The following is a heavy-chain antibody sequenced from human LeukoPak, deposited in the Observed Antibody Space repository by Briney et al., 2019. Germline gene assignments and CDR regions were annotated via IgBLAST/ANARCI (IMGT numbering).Heavy chain of an antibody. V-gene: IGHV3-30*18. CDR1: GLTFSTYG. CDR3: AKLRELVTYYYYYGLDV. J-gene: IGHJ6*02. Sequence: PGGSLRLSCAASGLTFSTYGMHWVRQAPGKGLEWVALISYDGVNKYYADSVKGRFTISRDNSKNTLYLRMNSPRVEDTALYYCAKLRELVTYYYYYGLDVWGQGTTVTVSS. D-gene: IGHD1-1*01. CDR2: ISYDGVNK.